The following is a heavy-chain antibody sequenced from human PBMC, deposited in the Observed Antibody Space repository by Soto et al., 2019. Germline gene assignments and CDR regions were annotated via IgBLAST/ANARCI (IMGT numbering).Heavy chain of an antibody. Sequence: GRSLRLSCAASGFTFSSYAMSWVRQAPGKGLEWVSAISGSGGSTYYADSVKGRFTISRDNSKNTLYLQMNSLRAEDTAVYYCAKDQERGHLGELSFYAFDIWGQGTMVTVSS. CDR3: AKDQERGHLGELSFYAFDI. V-gene: IGHV3-23*01. CDR2: ISGSGGST. J-gene: IGHJ3*02. CDR1: GFTFSSYA. D-gene: IGHD3-16*02.